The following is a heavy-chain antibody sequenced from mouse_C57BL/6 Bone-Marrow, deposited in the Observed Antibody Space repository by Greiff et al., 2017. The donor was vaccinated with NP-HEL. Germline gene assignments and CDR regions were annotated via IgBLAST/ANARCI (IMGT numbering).Heavy chain of an antibody. CDR3: ARYRDYSNYYWYFDV. D-gene: IGHD2-5*01. Sequence: EVQLVESGPGLAKPSQTLSLTCSVTGYSITSDYWNWIRKFPGNKLEYMGYISYSGSTYYNPSLKSRISITRDTSKNQYYLQLNSVTTEDTATYYCARYRDYSNYYWYFDVWGTGTTVTVSS. V-gene: IGHV3-8*01. J-gene: IGHJ1*03. CDR2: ISYSGST. CDR1: GYSITSDY.